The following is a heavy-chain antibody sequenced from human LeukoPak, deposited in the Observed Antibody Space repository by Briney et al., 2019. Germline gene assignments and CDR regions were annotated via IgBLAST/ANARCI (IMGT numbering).Heavy chain of an antibody. CDR3: ARGITGMYYYDP. J-gene: IGHJ5*02. D-gene: IGHD3-10*01. V-gene: IGHV3-9*02. Sequence: PGRSLRLSCAASGFSSNDYAMHWVRQAPGKGLEWVSGIYWNSDRIDYADSVKGRFTISRDNAKDTLYLQINSLRAEDTAVYYCARGITGMYYYDPWGQGTLVTVSS. CDR2: IYWNSDRI. CDR1: GFSSNDYA.